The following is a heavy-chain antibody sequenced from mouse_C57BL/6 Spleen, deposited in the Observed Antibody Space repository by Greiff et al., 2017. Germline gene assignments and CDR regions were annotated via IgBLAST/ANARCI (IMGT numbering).Heavy chain of an antibody. J-gene: IGHJ2*01. CDR2: IYPGSGST. Sequence: QVQLQQSGAELVKPGASVKMSCKASGYTFTSYWITWVKQRPGQGLEWIGDIYPGSGSTNYNEKFKSKATLTVDTSSSTAYMQLSSLTSEDAAVYYCAKWDWGGGAFDYWGQGTTLTVSS. V-gene: IGHV1-55*01. CDR1: GYTFTSYW. CDR3: AKWDWGGGAFDY. D-gene: IGHD4-1*01.